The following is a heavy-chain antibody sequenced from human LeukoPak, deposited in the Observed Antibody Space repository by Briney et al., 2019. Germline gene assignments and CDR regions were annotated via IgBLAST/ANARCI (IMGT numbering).Heavy chain of an antibody. CDR3: ATPYDILTGYYSGNAFDI. Sequence: GASVKVSCKVSGYTLTELSMHWVRQAPGKGLEWMGGFDPEDGETIYAQKFQGRVTMTEDTSTDTAYMELSSLRSEDTAVYYCATPYDILTGYYSGNAFDIWGQGTMVTVSS. D-gene: IGHD3-9*01. V-gene: IGHV1-24*01. CDR2: FDPEDGET. J-gene: IGHJ3*02. CDR1: GYTLTELS.